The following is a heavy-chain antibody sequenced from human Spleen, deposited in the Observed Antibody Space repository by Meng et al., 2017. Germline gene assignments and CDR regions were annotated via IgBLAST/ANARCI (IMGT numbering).Heavy chain of an antibody. CDR2: IYHSGST. D-gene: IGHD3-10*01. CDR3: ARGSGGSV. V-gene: IGHV4-4*02. J-gene: IGHJ1*01. CDR1: GDSITNHNC. Sequence: QVQLRESGPALVQPSETLSHTRAVPGDSITNHNCRAWVRQPPGKGLEWIGEIYHSGSTNYNPSLKSRVTISVDTSKNQFYLRLSSVTAADTAVYYCARGSGGSVWGQGTLVTVSS.